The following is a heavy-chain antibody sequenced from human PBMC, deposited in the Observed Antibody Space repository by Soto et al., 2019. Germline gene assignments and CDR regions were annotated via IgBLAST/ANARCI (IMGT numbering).Heavy chain of an antibody. J-gene: IGHJ4*02. CDR1: GYSFTNYW. Sequence: PGESLKISCKVSGYSFTNYWIAWVRQMPGKGLEFMGIIYPDDSDTRYSPSFQGQVTISADKSVITAYLQWSSLKASDTAMYYCARLQSYGRSSAFDYWGQGTLVTVSS. D-gene: IGHD6-6*01. V-gene: IGHV5-51*01. CDR2: IYPDDSDT. CDR3: ARLQSYGRSSAFDY.